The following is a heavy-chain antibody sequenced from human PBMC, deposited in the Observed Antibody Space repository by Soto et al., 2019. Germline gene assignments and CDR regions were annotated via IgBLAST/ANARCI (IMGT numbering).Heavy chain of an antibody. D-gene: IGHD3-3*01. CDR2: ISSRSSYI. V-gene: IGHV3-21*01. CDR1: GFPFSSYT. CDR3: AREGTAFGVVIAGLDV. Sequence: PGGSLRLSCEASGFPFSSYTMNWVRQAPGKGLGWVSSISSRSSYIYYADSMKGRFTISRDNAKNSLHLQMNSLTAEDTAVYYCAREGTAFGVVIAGLDVWGQGTTVTVS. J-gene: IGHJ6*02.